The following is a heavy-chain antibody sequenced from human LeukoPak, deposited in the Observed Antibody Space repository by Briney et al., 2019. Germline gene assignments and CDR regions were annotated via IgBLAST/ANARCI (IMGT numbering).Heavy chain of an antibody. V-gene: IGHV4-59*01. CDR1: GGSISSYY. Sequence: PSETLSLTCTVSGGSISSYYWSWIRQPPGKGLEWIGYIYYSGSTNYNPSLKSRVTISVDTSKNQFSLKLSSVTAADTAVYYCARVSGYDWESFYDYWGQGTLVTVAS. D-gene: IGHD5-12*01. CDR3: ARVSGYDWESFYDY. J-gene: IGHJ4*02. CDR2: IYYSGST.